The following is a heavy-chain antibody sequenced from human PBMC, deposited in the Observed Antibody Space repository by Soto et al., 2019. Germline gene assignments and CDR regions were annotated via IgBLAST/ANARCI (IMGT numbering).Heavy chain of an antibody. CDR2: IIPIFGTA. Sequence: ASVKVSCKASGGTFSSYAISWVRQAPGQGLEWMGGIIPIFGTANYAQKFQGRVTITADESTSTAYMELSSLRSEDTAVYYCARHPGGRGYYYGMDVWGQGTTVTVSS. J-gene: IGHJ6*02. V-gene: IGHV1-69*13. D-gene: IGHD2-15*01. CDR3: ARHPGGRGYYYGMDV. CDR1: GGTFSSYA.